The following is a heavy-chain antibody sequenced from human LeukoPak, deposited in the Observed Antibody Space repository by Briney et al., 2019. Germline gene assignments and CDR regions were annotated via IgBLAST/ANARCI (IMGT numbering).Heavy chain of an antibody. Sequence: SETLSLTCTVSGGSISSYYWSWVRQTPGKGLEWIGYIQNSVTSYTDNPSLKSRVTILVDTSKNQFSLKVTSVTAADTAVNYCVRSPQLDPWGQGTLVTVSS. CDR3: VRSPQLDP. J-gene: IGHJ5*02. CDR2: IQNSVTSY. V-gene: IGHV4-59*01. CDR1: GGSISSYY.